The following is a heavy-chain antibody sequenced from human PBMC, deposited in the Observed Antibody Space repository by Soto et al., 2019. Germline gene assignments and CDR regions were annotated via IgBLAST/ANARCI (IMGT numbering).Heavy chain of an antibody. CDR3: ARVEYTRYHRI. D-gene: IGHD5-12*01. CDR1: GGSISSYY. CDR2: IYFSGST. Sequence: SETLSLTCTVSGGSISSYYWSWIRQSPGKRLEWIGYIYFSGSTNYNPSLKSRVTISGDTSKNQFSLKLTSVTAADTAVYYCARVEYTRYHRIWGKGSGVTVS. J-gene: IGHJ6*03. V-gene: IGHV4-59*01.